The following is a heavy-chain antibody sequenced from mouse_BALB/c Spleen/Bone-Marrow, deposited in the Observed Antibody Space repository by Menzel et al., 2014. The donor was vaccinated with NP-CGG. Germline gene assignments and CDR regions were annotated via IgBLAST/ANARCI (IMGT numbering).Heavy chain of an antibody. CDR2: IDPGTGRT. D-gene: IGHD2-2*01. Sequence: VQRVESGAELVKPGASVKLSCKASGYTFTSYWMHWVKQRPGQGLEWIGEIDPGTGRTDYNKKFKSRATLTVDKSSSTAYMHLSSLTSEDSAVYYCARTNGYDYWGQGTTLTVSS. CDR3: ARTNGYDY. CDR1: GYTFTSYW. J-gene: IGHJ2*01. V-gene: IGHV1S81*02.